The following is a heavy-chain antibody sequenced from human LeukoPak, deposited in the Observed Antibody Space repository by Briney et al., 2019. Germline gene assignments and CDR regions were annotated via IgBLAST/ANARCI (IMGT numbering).Heavy chain of an antibody. Sequence: SETLSLTCTVSGGSISSYYWSWIRQPPGKGLEWIGYIFYSGSTNYSPSLKSRVTISVDTSNKHFSLKLSSVTAADTAVYYCARAYKGSTSLNYYYYMDVWGKGTTVTVSS. D-gene: IGHD2-2*01. CDR1: GGSISSYY. CDR2: IFYSGST. V-gene: IGHV4-59*08. CDR3: ARAYKGSTSLNYYYYMDV. J-gene: IGHJ6*03.